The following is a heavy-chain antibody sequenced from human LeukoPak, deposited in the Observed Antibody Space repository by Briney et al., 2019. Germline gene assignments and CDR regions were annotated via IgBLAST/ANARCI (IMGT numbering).Heavy chain of an antibody. J-gene: IGHJ4*02. CDR3: ATDYDYVWGSYRYTRY. D-gene: IGHD3-16*02. CDR1: GGTFSSYA. Sequence: SVKVSCKASGGTFSSYAISWVRQAPGQGLEWMGGIIPIFGTANYAQKFQGRVTIIADESTSTSYMELSSLRSEDTAVYYCATDYDYVWGSYRYTRYWGQGTLVTVSS. CDR2: IIPIFGTA. V-gene: IGHV1-69*01.